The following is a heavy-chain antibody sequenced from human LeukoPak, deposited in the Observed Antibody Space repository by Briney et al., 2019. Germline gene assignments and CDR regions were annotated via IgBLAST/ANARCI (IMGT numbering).Heavy chain of an antibody. CDR1: GYTFTGYY. J-gene: IGHJ4*02. CDR3: ARGRGIVGATRLYYFDY. CDR2: INPNSGGT. Sequence: GASVKVSCKASGYTFTGYYMHWVRQAPGQGLEWMGWINPNSGGTNYAQKFQGRVTMTRDTSISTAYMELSRLRSDDTAVYYCARGRGIVGATRLYYFDYCGQGTLVTVSS. V-gene: IGHV1-2*02. D-gene: IGHD1-26*01.